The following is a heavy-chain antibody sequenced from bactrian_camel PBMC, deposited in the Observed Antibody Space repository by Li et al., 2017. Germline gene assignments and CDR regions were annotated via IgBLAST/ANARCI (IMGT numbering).Heavy chain of an antibody. D-gene: IGHD4*01. CDR3: AKGLGLYSDYDNS. CDR1: GFIVSRHN. CDR2: IGGST. J-gene: IGHJ6*01. Sequence: EVQLVESGGGLVQPGGSLRLSCVASGFIVSRHNVAWVRQAPGKGLEWVSSIGGSTDYADSAKGRFTISTDSAKNTVYLQLNDLKIEDTAMYYCAKGLGLYSDYDNSWGQGTQVTVS. V-gene: IGHV3S40*01.